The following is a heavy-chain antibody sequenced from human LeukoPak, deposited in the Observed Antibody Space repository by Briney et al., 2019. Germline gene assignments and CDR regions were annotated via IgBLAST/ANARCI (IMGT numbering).Heavy chain of an antibody. Sequence: PGGSLRLSCAASAFTLSSHWMHWVRQAPGRGLVCVAQINPDGGVTTYADSVKGRFTISRDNDKNTVYLEMNSLSAEDTAVYYCGSGIRGAGYYIDYWGQATLVTVSS. V-gene: IGHV3-74*01. J-gene: IGHJ4*02. CDR3: GSGIRGAGYYIDY. D-gene: IGHD3-9*01. CDR2: INPDGGVT. CDR1: AFTLSSHW.